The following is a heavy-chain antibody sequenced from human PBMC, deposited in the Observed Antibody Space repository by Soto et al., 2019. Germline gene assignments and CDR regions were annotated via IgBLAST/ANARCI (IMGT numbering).Heavy chain of an antibody. CDR1: GFTLTTYG. CDR3: ARGVEGWYFDY. V-gene: IGHV3-33*08. CDR2: IWSDGSEK. Sequence: PGGSLRLSCAASGFTLTTYGMHWVRQAPGKGLEWVAVIWSDGSEKYYGASVKGRVTISRDNFKNTVSLQMNSLRDDDTAVYYCARGVEGWYFDYWGRGTLVTVSS. J-gene: IGHJ4*02. D-gene: IGHD3-3*01.